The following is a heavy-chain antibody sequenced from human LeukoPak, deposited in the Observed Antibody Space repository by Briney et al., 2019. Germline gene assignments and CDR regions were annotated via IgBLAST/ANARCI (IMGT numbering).Heavy chain of an antibody. CDR3: ASAYEVKGFYY. D-gene: IGHD3-22*01. CDR2: IKQDGSEK. J-gene: IGHJ4*02. CDR1: GFTFSRYW. Sequence: PGGSLRLSCAASGFTFSRYWMSWVRQAPGKGLEWVANIKQDGSEKYYVDSVKGRFTISRDNAKNSLYLQMNSLRAEDTAVYYCASAYEVKGFYYWGQGTLVTVSS. V-gene: IGHV3-7*01.